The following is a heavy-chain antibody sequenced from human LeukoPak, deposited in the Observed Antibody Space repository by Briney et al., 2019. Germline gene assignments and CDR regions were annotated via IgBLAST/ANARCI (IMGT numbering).Heavy chain of an antibody. CDR1: GYSFTSYW. V-gene: IGHV5-51*01. CDR3: ARLNQGSSWYLNWFDP. Sequence: GESLQISCKGSGYSFTSYWICWVRQMPGKGLEWMGIIYPGDSDTRYSPSFQGQVTISADKSISTAYLQWSSLKASDTAMYYCARLNQGSSWYLNWFDPWGQGTLVTVSS. D-gene: IGHD6-13*01. J-gene: IGHJ5*02. CDR2: IYPGDSDT.